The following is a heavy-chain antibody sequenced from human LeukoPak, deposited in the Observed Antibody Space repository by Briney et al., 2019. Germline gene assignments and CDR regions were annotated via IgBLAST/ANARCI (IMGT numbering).Heavy chain of an antibody. CDR2: IYYSGST. J-gene: IGHJ6*03. Sequence: SETLSLTCTVSGYSISSGYYWGWIRQPPGKGLEWIGYIYYSGSTNYNPSLKSRVTISVDTSKNQFSLKLSSVTAADTAVYYCARSLDYYYYYMDVWGKGTTVTVSS. CDR3: ARSLDYYYYYMDV. CDR1: GYSISSGYY. V-gene: IGHV4-38-2*02.